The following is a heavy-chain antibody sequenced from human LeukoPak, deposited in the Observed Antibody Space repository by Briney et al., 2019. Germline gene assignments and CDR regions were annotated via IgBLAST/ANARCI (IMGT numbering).Heavy chain of an antibody. J-gene: IGHJ3*02. Sequence: PSETLSLTRTVSGGSISSYYWSWIRQPPGKGLEWIGYIYYSGSTNYNPSLKSRVTISVDTSKNQFSLKLSSVTAADTAVYYCARDLHTTAFDIWGQGTMVTVSS. CDR1: GGSISSYY. CDR2: IYYSGST. D-gene: IGHD1-1*01. V-gene: IGHV4-59*01. CDR3: ARDLHTTAFDI.